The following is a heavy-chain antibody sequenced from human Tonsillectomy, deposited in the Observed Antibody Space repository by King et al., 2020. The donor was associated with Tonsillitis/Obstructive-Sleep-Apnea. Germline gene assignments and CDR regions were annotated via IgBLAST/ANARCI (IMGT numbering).Heavy chain of an antibody. D-gene: IGHD4-11*01. CDR3: AKGPYSNYVGGVDY. J-gene: IGHJ4*02. CDR2: ISWNSGRL. Sequence: QLVQSGGGLVQPGRSLRLSCAASGFTFDDHAMHWVRQAPGKGLEWVSGISWNSGRLVYADSVKGRFTISRDNAKNSLYLQMNSLRVEDTAFYYCAKGPYSNYVGGVDYWGQGTLVTVSS. V-gene: IGHV3-9*01. CDR1: GFTFDDHA.